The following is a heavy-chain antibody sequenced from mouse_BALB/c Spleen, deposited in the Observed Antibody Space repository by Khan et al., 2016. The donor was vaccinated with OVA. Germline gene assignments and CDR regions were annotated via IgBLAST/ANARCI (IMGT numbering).Heavy chain of an antibody. CDR1: GYTFSSSW. CDR2: ILPGSGSS. Sequence: QVQLQESGAELMKPGATVKISCKATGYTFSSSWIEWVKQRPGHGLEWIGEILPGSGSSKYNEKFKGKATFTADTSSNTAYMQVSSLTSEESAVYYCARRGMGAMDYWGQGTLVTGSS. J-gene: IGHJ4*01. CDR3: ARRGMGAMDY. D-gene: IGHD2-3*01. V-gene: IGHV1-9*01.